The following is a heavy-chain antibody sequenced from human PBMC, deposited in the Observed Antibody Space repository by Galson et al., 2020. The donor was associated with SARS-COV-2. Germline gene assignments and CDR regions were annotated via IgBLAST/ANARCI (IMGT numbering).Heavy chain of an antibody. Sequence: GESLKISCAASGFTFSGYDMHWVRQVKGKGLEWVSTIGTAGDPSYPGSVKGRFTISRENAKNSLHLQMNSLRAGDTAVYYCARGGVTGTRDYMDVWGKGTTVTVSS. CDR3: ARGGVTGTRDYMDV. J-gene: IGHJ6*03. V-gene: IGHV3-13*05. CDR1: GFTFSGYD. CDR2: IGTAGDP. D-gene: IGHD1-7*01.